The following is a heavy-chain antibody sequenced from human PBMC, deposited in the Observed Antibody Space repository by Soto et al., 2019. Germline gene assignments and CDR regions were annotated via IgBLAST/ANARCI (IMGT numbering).Heavy chain of an antibody. D-gene: IGHD2-15*01. CDR2: ISDSGDSA. CDR3: ARPYGGKIGDAPDL. Sequence: GGSLRLSCAASGFTFSIYGMSWVRQVPGKGLEWVSTISDSGDSAYYADSVKGRFTISRDNSKNTLYLQMNSLRAKDTAVYYCARPYGGKIGDAPDLWGQGTMVTVSS. CDR1: GFTFSIYG. V-gene: IGHV3-23*01. J-gene: IGHJ3*01.